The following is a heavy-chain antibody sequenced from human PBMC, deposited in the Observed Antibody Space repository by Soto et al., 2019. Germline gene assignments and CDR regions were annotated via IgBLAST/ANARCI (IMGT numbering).Heavy chain of an antibody. D-gene: IGHD3-16*02. CDR2: IYSGGAT. CDR3: ASIMITFGGVIAISGMDV. CDR1: GFMFSAYW. V-gene: IGHV3-66*01. J-gene: IGHJ6*02. Sequence: GGSLRLSCAASGFMFSAYWMSWVRQAPGKGLEWVAVIYSGGATYYADSVKGRFTISRDNAKNSLYLQMNSLRAEDTAVYYCASIMITFGGVIAISGMDVWGQGTTVTVSS.